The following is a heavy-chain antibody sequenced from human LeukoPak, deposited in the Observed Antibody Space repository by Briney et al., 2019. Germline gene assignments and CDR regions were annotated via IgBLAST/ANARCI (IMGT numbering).Heavy chain of an antibody. V-gene: IGHV3-48*04. J-gene: IGHJ6*03. CDR3: ARESLGYCSGSSCYYYYMDF. Sequence: GSLRLSCTASGFSFSSYSINWVRQAPGKGLEWLSFIRDSGSTIYYADSVKGRFTISRDNAENSLYLQMNNLRAEDTAVYYCARESLGYCSGSSCYYYYMDFWGKGTTVTVSS. CDR1: GFSFSSYS. CDR2: IRDSGSTI. D-gene: IGHD2-15*01.